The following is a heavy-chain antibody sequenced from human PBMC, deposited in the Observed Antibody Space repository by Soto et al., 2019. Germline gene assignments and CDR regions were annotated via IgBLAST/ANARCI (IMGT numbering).Heavy chain of an antibody. D-gene: IGHD5-18*01. V-gene: IGHV4-30-4*01. Sequence: QVQLQESGPGLVKPSQTLSLTCTVSGVSISSGDYYWSWIRQPPGKGLEWIGYIYYSGSTYDNPSLRSRVTIAVDTSKNQFSLKLSSVTAADTAVYYCASNSYGYTVYDYWGQGTLVTVSS. CDR3: ASNSYGYTVYDY. CDR2: IYYSGST. J-gene: IGHJ4*02. CDR1: GVSISSGDYY.